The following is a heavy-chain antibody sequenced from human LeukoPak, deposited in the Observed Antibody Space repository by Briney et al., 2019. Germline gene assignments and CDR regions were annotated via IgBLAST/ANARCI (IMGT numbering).Heavy chain of an antibody. CDR2: IASDGNKK. CDR1: GFTFSSYA. V-gene: IGHV3-30*04. Sequence: PGGSLRLSCAASGFTFSSYAMHWVRQAPGKGLEWVAVIASDGNKKYYAESVKGRFTISRDNSKNLVYLQVDSLRAEDTAVYYCAKEYYYASGSYYDYWGQGTLVTVSS. D-gene: IGHD3-10*01. CDR3: AKEYYYASGSYYDY. J-gene: IGHJ4*02.